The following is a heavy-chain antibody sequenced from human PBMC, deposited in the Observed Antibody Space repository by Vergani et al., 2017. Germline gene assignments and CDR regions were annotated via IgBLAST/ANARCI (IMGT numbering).Heavy chain of an antibody. CDR2: INPTTGNP. CDR3: ARAKRCRLSVGATDS. CDR1: GYSFNNYA. Sequence: QEQLVQSGSDLKKPGASVKVSCKASGYSFNNYAIHWVRQAPGQGLEWMGWINPTTGNPTYARAFTGRFVFSLDTSISTAYLQIGSLKAGDTAVYFCARAKRCRLSVGATDSLARRALLTLPS. J-gene: IGHJ5*01. D-gene: IGHD1-1*01. V-gene: IGHV7-4-1*01.